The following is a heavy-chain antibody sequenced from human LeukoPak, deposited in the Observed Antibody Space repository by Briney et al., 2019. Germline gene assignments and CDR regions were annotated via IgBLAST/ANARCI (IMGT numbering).Heavy chain of an antibody. CDR2: IKDDGSEK. V-gene: IGHV3-7*02. D-gene: IGHD3-3*01. CDR3: ARRGITISGVPVYHYSGLDV. CDR1: GFTFSSHW. J-gene: IGHJ6*02. Sequence: QPGGSLRLSCAGSGFTFSSHWMNWVRQAPGKGLEWVASIKDDGSEKHFLDSVNGRFAISRDNAKNSLYLQMSSLRAEDTAVYYCARRGITISGVPVYHYSGLDVWGQGTTVTVSS.